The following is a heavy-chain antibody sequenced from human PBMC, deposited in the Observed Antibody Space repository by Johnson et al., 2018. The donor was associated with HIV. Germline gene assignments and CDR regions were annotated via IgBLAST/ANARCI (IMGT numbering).Heavy chain of an antibody. CDR1: GFTVSSNY. D-gene: IGHD5-24*01. CDR3: ARDGPGDGNAMGGSGAFDI. J-gene: IGHJ3*02. V-gene: IGHV3-66*01. Sequence: VQLVESGGGVVQPGRSLRLSCAASGFTVSSNYMSWVRQAPGKGLEWVSVIYSGGSTYYADSVKGSFTISRDNSKNTLYLQMNSLRAEDTAVYYCARDGPGDGNAMGGSGAFDIWGQGTMVTVSS. CDR2: IYSGGST.